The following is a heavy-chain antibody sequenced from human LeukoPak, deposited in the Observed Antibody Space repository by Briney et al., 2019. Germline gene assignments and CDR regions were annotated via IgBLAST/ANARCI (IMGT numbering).Heavy chain of an antibody. D-gene: IGHD3-10*01. CDR3: ARDPGSGSYSYGMDV. Sequence: SVKVSCKASGHTFTGYYMHWVRQAPGQGLKWMGWINPNSGGTNYAQKFQGRVTMTRDTSISTAYMELSRLRSDDTAVYYCARDPGSGSYSYGMDVWGQGTTVTVSS. V-gene: IGHV1-2*02. J-gene: IGHJ6*02. CDR1: GHTFTGYY. CDR2: INPNSGGT.